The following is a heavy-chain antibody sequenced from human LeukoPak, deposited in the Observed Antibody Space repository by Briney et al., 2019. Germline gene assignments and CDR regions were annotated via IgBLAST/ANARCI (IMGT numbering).Heavy chain of an antibody. CDR3: ARDHNPSFLEWLLLVYYFDY. CDR1: GFTFSSYA. CDR2: ISYDGSNK. Sequence: AGGSLRLSCAASGFTFSSYAMHWVRQAPGKGLEWVAVISYDGSNKYYADSVKGRFTISRDNSKNTLYLQMNSLRAEDTAVYYCARDHNPSFLEWLLLVYYFDYWGQGTLVTVSS. D-gene: IGHD3-3*01. J-gene: IGHJ4*02. V-gene: IGHV3-30-3*01.